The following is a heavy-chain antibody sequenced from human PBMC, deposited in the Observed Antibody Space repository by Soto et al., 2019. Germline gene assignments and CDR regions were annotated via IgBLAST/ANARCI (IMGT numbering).Heavy chain of an antibody. CDR2: IYTSGST. Sequence: LSLPCTVSGGSISSYYWSWLRQPAGKGLEWIARIYTSGSTNYNPSLKSRVTMSVDTSKNQFSLKLSSVTAADTAVYYRATKLWWRGGDASDLWGQGTMVT. CDR3: ATKLWWRGGDASDL. CDR1: GGSISSYY. D-gene: IGHD2-21*01. J-gene: IGHJ3*01. V-gene: IGHV4-4*07.